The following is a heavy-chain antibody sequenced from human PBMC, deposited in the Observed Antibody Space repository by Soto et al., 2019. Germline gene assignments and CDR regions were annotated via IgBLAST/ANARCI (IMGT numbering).Heavy chain of an antibody. D-gene: IGHD6-13*01. CDR3: ARGAAAAAFDY. Sequence: SETLSLTCTVSGGAISNYYCSWVRQPPGKGLEWIGYISYSGSINYNPSLKSRVTISLDTSKNQFSLKLSSVTAADTAVYYCARGAAAAAFDYWGQGTLVTVSS. CDR1: GGAISNYY. J-gene: IGHJ4*02. V-gene: IGHV4-59*01. CDR2: ISYSGSI.